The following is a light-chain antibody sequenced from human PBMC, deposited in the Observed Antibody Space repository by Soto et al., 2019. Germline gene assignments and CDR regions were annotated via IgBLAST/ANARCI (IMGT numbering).Light chain of an antibody. CDR1: QGVSSSY. V-gene: IGKV3-20*01. CDR3: QQYGSSPRIT. Sequence: EVVMTQAPATLSVSPGERATLSCRAGQGVSSSYLAWYQQKPGQAPRLLIYGASSRATGIPDRFSGSGSGTDFTLTISRLEPADFAVYYCQQYGSSPRITFGQGTRLEIK. CDR2: GAS. J-gene: IGKJ5*01.